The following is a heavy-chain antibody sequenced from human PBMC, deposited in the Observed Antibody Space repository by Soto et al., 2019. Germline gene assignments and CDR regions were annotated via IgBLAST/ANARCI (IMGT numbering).Heavy chain of an antibody. Sequence: GGSLRLSCAASGFSFSDYSMNWVRQAPGKGLEWVSAISGSGGSTYYADSVKGRFTISRDNSKNTLYLQMNSLRAEDTAVYYCAKAKGLAAADAFDIWGQGTMVTVSS. CDR2: ISGSGGST. D-gene: IGHD6-13*01. CDR1: GFSFSDYS. V-gene: IGHV3-23*01. CDR3: AKAKGLAAADAFDI. J-gene: IGHJ3*02.